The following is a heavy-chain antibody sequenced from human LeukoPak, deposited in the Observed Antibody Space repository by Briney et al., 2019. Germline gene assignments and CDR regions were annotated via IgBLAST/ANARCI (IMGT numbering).Heavy chain of an antibody. V-gene: IGHV3-20*04. D-gene: IGHD5-24*01. CDR2: INWSGGST. J-gene: IGHJ1*01. Sequence: PGGSLRLSCAGPGYIFDDYVMRWVRQAPGKGLEWVAAINWSGGSTTYAASVKGRCTISRDNAKTALYLQMNSLRVEDTAFYYCVGRGRDGDTYGGAYWGQGALVTVSS. CDR3: VGRGRDGDTYGGAY. CDR1: GYIFDDYV.